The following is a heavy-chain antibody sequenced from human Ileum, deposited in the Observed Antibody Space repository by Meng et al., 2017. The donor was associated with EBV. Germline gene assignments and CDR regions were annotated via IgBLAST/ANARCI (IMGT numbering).Heavy chain of an antibody. Sequence: QVRLQGPGPGRVKPSGTLSLTWAVSGGSISSSNCWSWVRQPPGKGLEWIGEIYHSGSTNYNPFLKSRVTISVDKSKNQFSLNLSSVTAADTAVYYCARVGQWLPIDYWGQGTLVTVSS. CDR2: IYHSGST. CDR3: ARVGQWLPIDY. V-gene: IGHV4-4*02. D-gene: IGHD6-19*01. J-gene: IGHJ4*02. CDR1: GGSISSSNC.